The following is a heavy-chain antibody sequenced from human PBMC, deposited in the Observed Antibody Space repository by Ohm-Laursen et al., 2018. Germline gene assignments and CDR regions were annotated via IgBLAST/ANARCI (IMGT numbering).Heavy chain of an antibody. Sequence: SLRLSCAASGFTFSSYGMHWVRQAPGKGLEWVAVISYDGSNKYYADSVKGRFTISRDNAKNSLYLQMNSLRAEDTAVYYCARDVAHGGYGFGMDVWGQGTTVTVSS. CDR1: GFTFSSYG. J-gene: IGHJ6*02. D-gene: IGHD5-12*01. CDR3: ARDVAHGGYGFGMDV. V-gene: IGHV3-30*03. CDR2: ISYDGSNK.